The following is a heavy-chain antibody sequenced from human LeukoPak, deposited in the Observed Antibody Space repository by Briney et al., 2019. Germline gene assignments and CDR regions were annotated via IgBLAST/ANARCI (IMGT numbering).Heavy chain of an antibody. J-gene: IGHJ4*02. Sequence: ASVKVSCTASGYTFTDYTMHWLRQAPGQRLDWMGWINGGSGNTKYSPGFQGRVTITRDTSASTAYMELSSLRSEDTAVYYCANPRYDSSGYYYVDWGQGTLVTVSS. CDR2: INGGSGNT. V-gene: IGHV1-3*01. CDR1: GYTFTDYT. CDR3: ANPRYDSSGYYYVD. D-gene: IGHD3-22*01.